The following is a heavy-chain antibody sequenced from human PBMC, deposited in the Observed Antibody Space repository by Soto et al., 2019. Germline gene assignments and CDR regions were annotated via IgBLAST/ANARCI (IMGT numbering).Heavy chain of an antibody. CDR2: ISSSSSYI. V-gene: IGHV3-21*01. D-gene: IGHD2-15*01. CDR1: GFTFSSYS. J-gene: IGHJ5*02. Sequence: GGALRLSXAASGFTFSSYSMNWVRQAPGKGLEWVSSISSSSSYIYYADSVKGRFTISRDNAKNSLYLQMNSLRAEDTAVYYCARDPGGLVVAANWFDPWGQGTLVTVS. CDR3: ARDPGGLVVAANWFDP.